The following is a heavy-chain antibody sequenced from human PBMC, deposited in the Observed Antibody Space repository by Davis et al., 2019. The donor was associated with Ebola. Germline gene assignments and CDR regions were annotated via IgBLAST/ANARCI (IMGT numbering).Heavy chain of an antibody. Sequence: ASVKVSCKASEYTFTSYYMHWVRQAPGQGLEWMGIINPSGGSTSYAEKFQVRLTLTEDTSSDTAYMELRSLRSEDTAVYYCSVGGQDGGFDYWGQGTLVPVSS. CDR3: SVGGQDGGFDY. J-gene: IGHJ4*02. D-gene: IGHD1-26*01. CDR1: EYTFTSYY. V-gene: IGHV1-46*01. CDR2: INPSGGST.